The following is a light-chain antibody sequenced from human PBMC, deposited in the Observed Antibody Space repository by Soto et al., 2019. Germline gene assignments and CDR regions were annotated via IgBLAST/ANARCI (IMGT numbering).Light chain of an antibody. CDR2: GAS. CDR1: QSASSRY. Sequence: EIVLTQSPGTLSLSPGERATLSCRAGQSASSRYLAWYQQKPGQAPRLLIYGASSRATGLPDRFSGSGSGTDFTLTISRLEPEDFAVYYCQQYGSSPWTFGQGTKVEIK. CDR3: QQYGSSPWT. J-gene: IGKJ1*01. V-gene: IGKV3-20*01.